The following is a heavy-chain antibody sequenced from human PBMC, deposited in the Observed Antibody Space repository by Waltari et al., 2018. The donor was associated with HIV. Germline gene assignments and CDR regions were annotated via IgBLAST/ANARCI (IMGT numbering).Heavy chain of an antibody. CDR1: GSSLSGYY. CDR2: INHSGDT. CDR3: TRGWSYPRV. Sequence: QVQLQQWGGGLLKPSETLSLTCAVYGSSLSGYYWSWIRQSPGKGLEWVGEINHSGDTNYNPSLKSRVTVSIDTSKNQFSLRVTSVTAADTALYYGTRGWSYPRVWDKGTTVTVSS. V-gene: IGHV4-34*01. J-gene: IGHJ6*04. D-gene: IGHD2-15*01.